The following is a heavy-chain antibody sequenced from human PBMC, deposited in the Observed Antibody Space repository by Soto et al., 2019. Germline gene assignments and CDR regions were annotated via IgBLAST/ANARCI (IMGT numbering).Heavy chain of an antibody. CDR3: ARDNPETVVPAATYYFDN. J-gene: IGHJ4*02. V-gene: IGHV1-2*04. CDR1: GYTFTGYY. D-gene: IGHD2-2*01. CDR2: INPYSGAT. Sequence: ASVKVSCKASGYTFTGYYIHWVRQAPGQGLEWMGWINPYSGATSYALKFQGSVTMTSDTSISTAYMELNRLRSADTAVYYCARDNPETVVPAATYYFDNWGQGTLVTVSS.